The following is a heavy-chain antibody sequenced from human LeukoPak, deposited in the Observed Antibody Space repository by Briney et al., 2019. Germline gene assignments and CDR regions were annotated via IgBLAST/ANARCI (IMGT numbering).Heavy chain of an antibody. CDR3: ARELWFVNAPGSWFDP. D-gene: IGHD3-10*01. CDR2: IFHSGSS. V-gene: IGHV4-30-2*01. J-gene: IGHJ5*02. CDR1: GDSISSGDYS. Sequence: SSETLSLTCAVSGDSISSGDYSWSWIRQPSGKGLEWIGYIFHSGSSYYNPSLKSRVTISVDKSKNQFSLRLTSVTAADTAVYYCARELWFVNAPGSWFDPWGQGTLVTVSS.